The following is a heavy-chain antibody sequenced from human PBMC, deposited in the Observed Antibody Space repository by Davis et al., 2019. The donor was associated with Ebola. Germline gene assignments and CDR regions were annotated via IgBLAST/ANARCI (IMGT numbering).Heavy chain of an antibody. J-gene: IGHJ6*02. Sequence: GGSLRLSCAASGFTFSSYAMHWVRQAPGKGLEWVAVISYDGSNKYYADSVKGRFTISRDNSKNTLYLQMNSLRAADTAVYYCARFPLNIIRYYYYGMDVWGQGTLVTVSS. CDR3: ARFPLNIIRYYYYGMDV. V-gene: IGHV3-30-3*01. CDR1: GFTFSSYA. D-gene: IGHD2-21*01. CDR2: ISYDGSNK.